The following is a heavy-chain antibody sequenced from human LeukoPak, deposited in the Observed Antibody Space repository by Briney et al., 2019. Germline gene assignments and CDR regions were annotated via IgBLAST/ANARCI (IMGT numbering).Heavy chain of an antibody. D-gene: IGHD4-17*01. CDR2: ISSSSSYI. Sequence: GGSLRLSCAASGFTFSSYSMNWVRQAPGKGLEWVSSISSSSSYIYYADSVKGRFTISRDNAKDSLYLQMNSLRAEDTAVYYCALGDYGAPFDYWGQGTLVTVSS. V-gene: IGHV3-21*01. CDR1: GFTFSSYS. J-gene: IGHJ4*02. CDR3: ALGDYGAPFDY.